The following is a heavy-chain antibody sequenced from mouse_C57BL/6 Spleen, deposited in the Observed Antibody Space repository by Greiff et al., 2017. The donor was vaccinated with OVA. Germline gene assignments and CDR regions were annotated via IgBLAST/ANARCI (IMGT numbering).Heavy chain of an antibody. D-gene: IGHD1-1*01. V-gene: IGHV5-17*01. CDR3: ARITTVVAPYFDV. CDR2: ISSGSSTI. Sequence: DVQLVESGGGLVKPGGSLKLSCAASGFTFSDYGMHWVRQAPEKGLEWVAYISSGSSTIYYADTVKGRFTISRDNAKNTLFLQMTSLRSEDTAMYYCARITTVVAPYFDVWGTGTTVTVSS. J-gene: IGHJ1*03. CDR1: GFTFSDYG.